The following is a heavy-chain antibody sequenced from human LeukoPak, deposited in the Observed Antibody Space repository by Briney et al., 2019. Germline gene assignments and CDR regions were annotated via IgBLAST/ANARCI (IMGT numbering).Heavy chain of an antibody. CDR2: INHSGST. CDR3: AASGYSSGWSDY. CDR1: GFTFSSYG. Sequence: GSLRLSCAASGFTFSSYGMSWIRQPPGKGLEWIGEINHSGSTNYNPSLKSRVTISVDTSKNQFSLKLSSVTAADTAVYYCAASGYSSGWSDYWGQGTLVTVSS. J-gene: IGHJ4*02. D-gene: IGHD6-19*01. V-gene: IGHV4-34*08.